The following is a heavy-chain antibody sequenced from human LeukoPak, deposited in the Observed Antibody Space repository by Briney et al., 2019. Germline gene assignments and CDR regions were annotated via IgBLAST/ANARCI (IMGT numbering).Heavy chain of an antibody. J-gene: IGHJ4*02. CDR2: ISGSGGST. Sequence: GGSLRLSCAASGFTFSSYAMSWARQAPGKGLEWVSAISGSGGSTYYADSVKGRFTISRDNSKNTLYLQMNSLRAEDTAVYYCAKGAYCSSTSCYTTYFDYWGQGTLVTVSS. CDR1: GFTFSSYA. V-gene: IGHV3-23*01. D-gene: IGHD2-2*02. CDR3: AKGAYCSSTSCYTTYFDY.